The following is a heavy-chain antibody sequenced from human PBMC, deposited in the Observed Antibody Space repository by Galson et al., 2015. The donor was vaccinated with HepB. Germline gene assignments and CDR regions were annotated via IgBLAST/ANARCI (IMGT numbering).Heavy chain of an antibody. Sequence: SLRLSCAASGFTFSSNAMSWVRQAPGKGLEWVSVISGSGGSTYYADSVKGRFTISRDNSKNTLCVQMNSLRVEDTAVYYCAKEGGVAIPAYWGQGTLVTVSS. V-gene: IGHV3-23*01. CDR3: AKEGGVAIPAY. J-gene: IGHJ4*02. CDR2: ISGSGGST. D-gene: IGHD5-12*01. CDR1: GFTFSSNA.